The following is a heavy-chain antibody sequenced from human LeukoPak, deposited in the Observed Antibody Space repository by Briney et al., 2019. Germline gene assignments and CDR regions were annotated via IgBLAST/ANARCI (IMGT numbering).Heavy chain of an antibody. J-gene: IGHJ4*02. D-gene: IGHD3-9*01. CDR1: GGSFSGYY. Sequence: PSETLSLTCAVYGGSFSGYYWSWIRQPPGKGLEWIGEINHSGSTNYNPSLKSRVTISVDTSKNQFSLTLSSVTAADTAVYYCASMGYFDWSSPFDYWGQGTLVTVSS. CDR3: ASMGYFDWSSPFDY. CDR2: INHSGST. V-gene: IGHV4-34*01.